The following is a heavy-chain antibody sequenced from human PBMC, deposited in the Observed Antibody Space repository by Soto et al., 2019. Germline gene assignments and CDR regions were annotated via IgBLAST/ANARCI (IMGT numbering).Heavy chain of an antibody. Sequence: ASVKVSCKGSGYTFTGDGVGWVRQAPGQGLEWMGWINAYNANTNYAQKFQGRVTMTTDTSTNTAYMELRRLRSDDTAVYYCARDARAPDRSDHWGQGTLVTVS. CDR2: INAYNANT. CDR3: ARDARAPDRSDH. J-gene: IGHJ4*02. V-gene: IGHV1-18*01. CDR1: GYTFTGDG.